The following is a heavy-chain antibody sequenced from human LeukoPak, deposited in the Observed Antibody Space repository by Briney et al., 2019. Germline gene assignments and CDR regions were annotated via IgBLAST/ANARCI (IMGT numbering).Heavy chain of an antibody. V-gene: IGHV4-34*01. Sequence: SETLSLTCAVYGGSFSGYYWSWIRQPPGKGLEWIGEINHSGSTNYNPSLKSRVTISVDTSKNQFSLKLSSVTAADTAVYYCARYSNYGDYYYYYMDVWAKGTTVTVSS. CDR1: GGSFSGYY. CDR3: ARYSNYGDYYYYYMDV. CDR2: INHSGST. D-gene: IGHD4-11*01. J-gene: IGHJ6*03.